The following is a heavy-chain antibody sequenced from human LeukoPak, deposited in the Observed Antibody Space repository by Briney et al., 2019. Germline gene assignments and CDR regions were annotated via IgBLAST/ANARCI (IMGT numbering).Heavy chain of an antibody. Sequence: SQTLSLTCTVSGGSISSGGYSWSWIRQPPGKGLEWIGNIYHSGSTNYNPSLKSRVTISVDMSKNQFSLKLSSVTAADTAVYYCARKLYQLFPRGDYFDYWGQGTLVTVSS. CDR1: GGSISSGGYS. V-gene: IGHV4-30-2*01. CDR2: IYHSGST. CDR3: ARKLYQLFPRGDYFDY. J-gene: IGHJ4*02. D-gene: IGHD2-2*01.